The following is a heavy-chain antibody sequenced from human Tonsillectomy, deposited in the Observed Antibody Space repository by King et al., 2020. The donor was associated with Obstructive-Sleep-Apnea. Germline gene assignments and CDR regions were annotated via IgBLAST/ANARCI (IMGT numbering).Heavy chain of an antibody. V-gene: IGHV1-18*01. CDR3: ARGFRYYDNGGSLVAFDV. CDR2: ISAYNGNT. CDR1: GYTFTSYA. J-gene: IGHJ3*01. Sequence: QLVQSGAEVKTPGASVKVSCKASGYTFTSYAVSCVRQAPGQGLELMGWISAYNGNTKYSQKFQGGVTMTTDISTSTAYMDLRSLRSDDTAVYYCARGFRYYDNGGSLVAFDVWGQGTMVTVSS. D-gene: IGHD3-22*01.